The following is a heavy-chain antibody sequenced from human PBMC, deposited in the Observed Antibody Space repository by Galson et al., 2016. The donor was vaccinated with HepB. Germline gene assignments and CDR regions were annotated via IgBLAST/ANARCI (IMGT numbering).Heavy chain of an antibody. J-gene: IGHJ4*02. V-gene: IGHV3-23*01. Sequence: SLRLSCAASGFTFSSYAMNWVRQAPGKGLEWVSTITGSGSHTYYADSLKGRFTMSRDNSKNTLNLQMKTLRAEDTAGYYGARSGGLGYGARFDYWGQGTLVTVSS. CDR1: GFTFSSYA. CDR3: ARSGGLGYGARFDY. D-gene: IGHD3-16*01. CDR2: ITGSGSHT.